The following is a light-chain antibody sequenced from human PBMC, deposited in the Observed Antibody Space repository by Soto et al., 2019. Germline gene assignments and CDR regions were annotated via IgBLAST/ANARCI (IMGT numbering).Light chain of an antibody. CDR1: QSIGDS. J-gene: IGKJ1*01. CDR3: QQYNGYSRT. CDR2: DVS. V-gene: IGKV1-5*01. Sequence: DIQMTHSPSTLSASVGDGVTITCRASQSIGDSLAWYQQKPGKAPYLLISDVSSLERGVPSRFSGSGSGTEFTLTISSMQPDDFATFYCQQYNGYSRTFGQGTKVDIK.